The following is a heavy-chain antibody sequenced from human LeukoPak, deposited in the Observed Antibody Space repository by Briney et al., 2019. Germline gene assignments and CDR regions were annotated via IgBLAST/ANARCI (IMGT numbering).Heavy chain of an antibody. CDR2: ITSSSSSI. CDR3: ARDPRLVRTYSDYYYMDV. Sequence: PGGSLRLSCEASGFTFSSYTMNWVRQAPGEGLEWVSSITSSSSSIYYADSVKGRITISRDNARNSLHLQMNSLRAEDTAVYYCARDPRLVRTYSDYYYMDVWGKGTTVTVSS. D-gene: IGHD4-23*01. V-gene: IGHV3-21*01. CDR1: GFTFSSYT. J-gene: IGHJ6*03.